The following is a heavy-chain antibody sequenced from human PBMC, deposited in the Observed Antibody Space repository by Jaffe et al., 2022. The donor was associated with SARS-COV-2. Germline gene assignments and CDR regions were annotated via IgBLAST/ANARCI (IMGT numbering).Heavy chain of an antibody. J-gene: IGHJ4*02. CDR2: IFSNDEK. CDR1: GFSLSNARMG. V-gene: IGHV2-26*01. CDR3: ARIRSTCCWYFDY. Sequence: QVTLKESGPVLVKPTETLTLTCTVSGFSLSNARMGVSWIRQPPGKALEWLAHIFSNDEKSYSTSLKSRLTISKDTSKSQVVLTMTNMDPVDTATYYCARIRSTCCWYFDYWGQGTLVTVSS. D-gene: IGHD2-15*01.